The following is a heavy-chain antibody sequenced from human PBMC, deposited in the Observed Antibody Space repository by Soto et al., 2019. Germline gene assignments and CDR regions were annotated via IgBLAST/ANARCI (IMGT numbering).Heavy chain of an antibody. J-gene: IGHJ6*02. Sequence: GASVKVSCKASGYTFTSYAMHWVRQAPGQRLEWMGWINAGNGNTKYSQKFQGRVTITRDTSASTAYMELSSLRSEDTAVYYCAREGALLFGGNSDYYYYGMDVWGQGTTVTVSS. CDR3: AREGALLFGGNSDYYYYGMDV. CDR2: INAGNGNT. V-gene: IGHV1-3*01. D-gene: IGHD2-21*02. CDR1: GYTFTSYA.